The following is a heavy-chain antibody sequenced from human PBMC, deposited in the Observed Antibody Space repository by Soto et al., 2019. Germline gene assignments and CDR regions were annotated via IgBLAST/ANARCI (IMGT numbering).Heavy chain of an antibody. D-gene: IGHD5-18*01. CDR2: IIPTLDIV. CDR3: AGDERGYNYVSDYGLDG. J-gene: IGHJ6*01. CDR1: GGTFNSHT. V-gene: IGHV1-69*08. Sequence: QVQLVQSGAELKKPGSSVKVSCEASGGTFNSHTIIAWVRQAPGQGPEWMGRIIPTLDIVDYAQKFQDRVTITADRPTNTAFMELRSLVSEDTAGYYRAGDERGYNYVSDYGLDGWGQGTMVTVSP.